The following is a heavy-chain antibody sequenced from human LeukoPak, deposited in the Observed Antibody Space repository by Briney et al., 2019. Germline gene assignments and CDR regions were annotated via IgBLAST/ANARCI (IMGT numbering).Heavy chain of an antibody. CDR3: STDYWRLGFDY. D-gene: IGHD1-1*01. Sequence: PGGSLRLSCTASGITLGDYGVSWFRQAPGKGLEWIGFIRSKAYGGTTEDAASVRGRFTLSRDDSKNIVYLEMNILRAEDTAVYYCSTDYWRLGFDYWGQGTLVTVSS. CDR1: GITLGDYG. CDR2: IRSKAYGGTT. J-gene: IGHJ4*02. V-gene: IGHV3-49*03.